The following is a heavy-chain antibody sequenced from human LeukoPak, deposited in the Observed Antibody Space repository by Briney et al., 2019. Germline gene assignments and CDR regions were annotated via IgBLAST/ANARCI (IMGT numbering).Heavy chain of an antibody. CDR2: ISYDGSNK. Sequence: PGGSLRLSCAASGFTFSSYAMHWVRQAPGKGLEWVAVISYDGSNKYYADSVKGRFTISRDNSKNTLYLQMNSLRAEDTAVYYCARDYLDFWSGYGRIRGAYMDVWGKGTTVTVSS. CDR1: GFTFSSYA. CDR3: ARDYLDFWSGYGRIRGAYMDV. V-gene: IGHV3-30*04. D-gene: IGHD3-3*01. J-gene: IGHJ6*03.